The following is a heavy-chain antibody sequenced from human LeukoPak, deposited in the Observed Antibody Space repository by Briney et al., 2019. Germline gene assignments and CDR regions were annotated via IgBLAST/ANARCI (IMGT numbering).Heavy chain of an antibody. D-gene: IGHD2-21*02. CDR2: ISDNSDRT. Sequence: PGGSLRLSCAASGFTFASYAMSWVHQAPGKGLDWVSSISDNSDRTYYADAVNGRFTISRDNSKNTLYLQMNTLRADDTAVYYCAKVVTWTYFDYWARESWSPSPQ. CDR3: AKVVTWTYFDY. CDR1: GFTFASYA. V-gene: IGHV3-23*01. J-gene: IGHJ4*02.